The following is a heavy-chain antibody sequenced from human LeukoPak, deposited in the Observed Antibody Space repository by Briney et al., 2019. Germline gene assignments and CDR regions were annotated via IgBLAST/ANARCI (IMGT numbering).Heavy chain of an antibody. Sequence: GGSLRLSCVASGLTIGSRYMNWVRQAPGKGLEWVSAISGSGGSTYYADSVKGRFTISRDNSKNTLYLQMNSLRAEDTAVYYCAKGSSSSYYDSSGYAVDYWGQGTLVTVSS. CDR2: ISGSGGST. CDR3: AKGSSSSYYDSSGYAVDY. CDR1: GLTIGSRY. J-gene: IGHJ4*02. V-gene: IGHV3-23*01. D-gene: IGHD3-22*01.